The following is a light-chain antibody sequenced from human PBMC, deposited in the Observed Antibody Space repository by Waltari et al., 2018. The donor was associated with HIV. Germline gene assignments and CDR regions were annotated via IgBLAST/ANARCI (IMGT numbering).Light chain of an antibody. Sequence: DIVMTQSPDSLAVSLGERATLNCKSSQSVLYSSNNKNYLAWYQQKPGQPPKLLIYWASTRESGVPDRFSGSGSGTDFTLTISSLQAEDVAVYYCQQYFNTPYTFGQGTKLEIK. CDR1: QSVLYSSNNKNY. CDR2: WAS. V-gene: IGKV4-1*01. J-gene: IGKJ2*01. CDR3: QQYFNTPYT.